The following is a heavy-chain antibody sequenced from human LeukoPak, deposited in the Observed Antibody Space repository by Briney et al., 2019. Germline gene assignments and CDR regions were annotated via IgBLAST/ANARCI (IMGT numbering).Heavy chain of an antibody. Sequence: SETLSLTCTVSGGSISSGGYYWSWIRQPPGKGLEWIGCISHTGTTYYNPSLKSRVTISVDRSKNQFSLKLKSVTAADTAVYYCATERTTLEVLGYGSHFNYWGQGTLVTVSS. D-gene: IGHD5-12*01. CDR3: ATERTTLEVLGYGSHFNY. V-gene: IGHV4-30-2*01. CDR2: ISHTGTT. CDR1: GGSISSGGYY. J-gene: IGHJ4*02.